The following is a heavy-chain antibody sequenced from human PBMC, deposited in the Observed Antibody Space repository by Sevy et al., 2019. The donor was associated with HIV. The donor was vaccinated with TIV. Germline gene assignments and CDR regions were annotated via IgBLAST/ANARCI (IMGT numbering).Heavy chain of an antibody. CDR1: GKTLSQLS. CDR3: ATTKDYYESSGSPFDY. V-gene: IGHV1-24*01. CDR2: FDPEDGET. J-gene: IGHJ4*02. Sequence: ASVKVSCKVCGKTLSQLSMHWVRQAPGKGLEWLGTFDPEDGETRYAQKLQGRVTMTKDTSTDTAYMELRSLRSEDTALYYCATTKDYYESSGSPFDYWGQGTLVTVSS. D-gene: IGHD3-22*01.